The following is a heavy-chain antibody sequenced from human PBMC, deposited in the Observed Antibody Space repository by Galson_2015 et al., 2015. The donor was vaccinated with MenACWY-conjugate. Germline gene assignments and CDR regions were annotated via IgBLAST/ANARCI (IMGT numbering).Heavy chain of an antibody. Sequence: SVKVSCKASGYTFNTYGISWVRQAPGQGLEWVGGIIPMFGTTYYAQRFQGRVTITADESTRTAYLDLRSLRSEDTAVYYCARDGYSYGFGFYGMDVWGPGTTVIVSS. CDR3: ARDGYSYGFGFYGMDV. D-gene: IGHD5-18*01. CDR2: IIPMFGTT. V-gene: IGHV1-69*13. CDR1: GYTFNTYG. J-gene: IGHJ6*02.